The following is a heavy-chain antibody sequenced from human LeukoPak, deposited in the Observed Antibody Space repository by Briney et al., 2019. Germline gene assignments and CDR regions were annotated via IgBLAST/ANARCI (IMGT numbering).Heavy chain of an antibody. V-gene: IGHV4-59*01. J-gene: IGHJ6*04. CDR1: GGSISSYY. CDR2: IYYSGST. Sequence: NPSETLSLTCTVSGGSISSYYWSWIRQPAGKGLGWIGYIYYSGSTNYNPSLKSRVTISVDTSKNQFSLKLSSVTAADTAVYYCARDLSVGDYGSYYYGMDVWGKGTTVTVSS. CDR3: ARDLSVGDYGSYYYGMDV. D-gene: IGHD4-17*01.